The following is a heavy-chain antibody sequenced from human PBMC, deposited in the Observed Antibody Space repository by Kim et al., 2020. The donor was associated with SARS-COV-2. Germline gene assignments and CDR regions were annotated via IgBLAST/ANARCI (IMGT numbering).Heavy chain of an antibody. CDR3: ARVTVPQHPYYYYYGMDV. D-gene: IGHD2-2*01. V-gene: IGHV1-69*13. CDR1: GGTFSSYA. J-gene: IGHJ6*01. Sequence: SVKVSCKASGGTFSSYAISWVRQAPGQGLEWMGGIIPIFGTANYAQKFQGRVTITADESTSTAYMELSSLRSEDTAVYYCARVTVPQHPYYYYYGMDVWGQGATVTVSS. CDR2: IIPIFGTA.